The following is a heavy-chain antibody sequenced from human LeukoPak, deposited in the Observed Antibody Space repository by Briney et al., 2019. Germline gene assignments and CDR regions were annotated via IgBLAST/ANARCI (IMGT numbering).Heavy chain of an antibody. D-gene: IGHD3-22*01. Sequence: SETLSLTCSASGGSINTRSYFWGWIRQPPGKGLEWIGEINHSGSTNYNPSLKSRVTISVDTSKNQFSLKLSSVTAADTAVYYCARLGYYYDSSGYYSGNYYYYYMDVWGKGTTVTISS. J-gene: IGHJ6*03. V-gene: IGHV4-39*07. CDR1: GGSINTRSYF. CDR2: INHSGST. CDR3: ARLGYYYDSSGYYSGNYYYYYMDV.